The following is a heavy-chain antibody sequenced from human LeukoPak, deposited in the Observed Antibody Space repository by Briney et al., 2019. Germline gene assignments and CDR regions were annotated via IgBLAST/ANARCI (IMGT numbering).Heavy chain of an antibody. CDR1: GGSISSYY. J-gene: IGHJ3*02. CDR2: IYYSGST. CDR3: AREDDTGRYMGDDAFDI. V-gene: IGHV4-59*01. D-gene: IGHD1-26*01. Sequence: SETLSLTCTVSGGSISSYYRSWIRQPPGKGLEWIGYIYYSGSTNYNPSLKSRVTISVDTSKNQFSLKLSSVTAEDTAVYYCAREDDTGRYMGDDAFDIWGQGTMVTVSS.